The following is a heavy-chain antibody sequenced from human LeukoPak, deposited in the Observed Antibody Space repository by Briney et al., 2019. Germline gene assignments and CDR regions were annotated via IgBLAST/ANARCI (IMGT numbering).Heavy chain of an antibody. CDR2: IKQDGSKK. D-gene: IGHD1-1*01. CDR3: ARALTTLTYEGY. J-gene: IGHJ4*02. V-gene: IGHV3-7*01. Sequence: GGSLRLSCVASGFPFSNWMTWVRQAPGKGLEWVANIKQDGSKKSYVDSVKGRFTISRDNAKNSLYLQMNSLRAEDTAVYYCARALTTLTYEGYWGQGTLVTVSS. CDR1: GFPFSNW.